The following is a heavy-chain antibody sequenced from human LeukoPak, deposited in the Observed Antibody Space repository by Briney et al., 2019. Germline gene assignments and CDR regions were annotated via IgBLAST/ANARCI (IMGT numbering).Heavy chain of an antibody. J-gene: IGHJ3*02. CDR3: ARGPPYSSGWYQI. D-gene: IGHD6-19*01. CDR2: INHSGST. CDR1: GGSFSGYY. V-gene: IGHV4-34*01. Sequence: SETLSLTCAVYGGSFSGYYWSWIRQPPGKGLEWIGEINHSGSTNYNPSLKSRVTISVDTSKNQFSLKLSSVTAADTAVYYCARGPPYSSGWYQIWGQGTMVTVSS.